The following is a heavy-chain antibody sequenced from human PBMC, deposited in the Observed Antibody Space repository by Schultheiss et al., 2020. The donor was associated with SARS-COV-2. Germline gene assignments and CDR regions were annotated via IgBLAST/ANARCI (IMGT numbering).Heavy chain of an antibody. CDR3: AKAISAAGKGYYYYYYGMDV. Sequence: SETLSLTCAVSGYSISSGYYWGWIRQPPGKGLEWIGSIYHSGSTYYNPSLKSRVTISVDTSKNQFSLKLSSVTAADTAVYYCAKAISAAGKGYYYYYYGMDVWGQGTTVTVSS. D-gene: IGHD6-13*01. CDR1: GYSISSGYY. J-gene: IGHJ6*02. V-gene: IGHV4-38-2*01. CDR2: IYHSGST.